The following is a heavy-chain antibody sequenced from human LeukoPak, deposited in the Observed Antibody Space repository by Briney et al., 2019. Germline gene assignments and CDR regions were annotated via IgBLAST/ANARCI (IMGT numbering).Heavy chain of an antibody. CDR2: IRYDGSNK. V-gene: IGHV3-30*02. J-gene: IGHJ5*02. CDR1: GFTFSSYG. CDR3: AKEKVPAAMFRLGQNWFDP. D-gene: IGHD2-2*01. Sequence: GGSLRLSCAASGFTFSSYGMHWVRQAPGKGLEWVAFIRYDGSNKYYADSVKGRFTISRDNSKNTLYLQMNSLRAEDTAVYYCAKEKVPAAMFRLGQNWFDPWGQGTLVTVSS.